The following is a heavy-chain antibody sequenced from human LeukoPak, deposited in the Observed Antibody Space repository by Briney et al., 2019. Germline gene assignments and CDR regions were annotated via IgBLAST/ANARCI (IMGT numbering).Heavy chain of an antibody. D-gene: IGHD2-15*01. J-gene: IGHJ4*02. CDR1: GGSFSSHDYY. CDR2: IHYSGST. Sequence: PSQTLSLTCTVSGGSFSSHDYYCSWIRQPPGKGLEWIGYIHYSGSTFYNPSPKSRVTISVDTPKNQFSLNLNSVTAADTAVYYCARGELLYDYWGQGTLVTVSS. CDR3: ARGELLYDY. V-gene: IGHV4-30-4*01.